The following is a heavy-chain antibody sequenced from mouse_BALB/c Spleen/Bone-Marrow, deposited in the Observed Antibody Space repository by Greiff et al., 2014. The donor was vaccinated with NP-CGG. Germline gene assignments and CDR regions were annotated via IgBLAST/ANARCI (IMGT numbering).Heavy chain of an antibody. D-gene: IGHD1-1*01. CDR1: GYTFTSYV. CDR2: INPFNDGI. CDR3: ARGTTVVGDY. V-gene: IGHV1-14*01. Sequence: EVNLVESGPELVKPGASVKMSCMASGYTFTSYVMHWVKQKPGQGLEWIGYINPFNDGIEYNEKFKVKATLTSDKSSSTAYMELSSLTSEDSAVYHCARGTTVVGDYWGQGTTLTVSS. J-gene: IGHJ2*01.